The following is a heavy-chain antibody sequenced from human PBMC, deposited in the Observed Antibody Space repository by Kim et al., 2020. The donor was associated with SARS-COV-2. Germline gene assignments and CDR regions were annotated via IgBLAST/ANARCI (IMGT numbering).Heavy chain of an antibody. J-gene: IGHJ6*02. CDR3: TEGDGLRYYYYGMDV. V-gene: IGHV1-69*01. Sequence: QKFQGRVTITADESTSTAYMELSSLRSEDTAVYYCTEGDGLRYYYYGMDVWGQGTTVTVSS. D-gene: IGHD4-17*01.